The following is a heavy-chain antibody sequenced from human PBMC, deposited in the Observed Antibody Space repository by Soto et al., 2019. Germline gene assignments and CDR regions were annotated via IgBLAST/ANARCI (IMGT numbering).Heavy chain of an antibody. Sequence: QVQLQESGPGLVKPSQTLSLTCTVSGGSISSGGYYWSWIRQHPGKGLEWIGYIYYSGSTYYNPSLKSRVTISVDTSKNQFSLKLSSVTAADTAVYYCARVVAESSGYYYADWYFDLWGRGTLVTVSS. D-gene: IGHD3-22*01. J-gene: IGHJ2*01. CDR1: GGSISSGGYY. CDR2: IYYSGST. CDR3: ARVVAESSGYYYADWYFDL. V-gene: IGHV4-31*03.